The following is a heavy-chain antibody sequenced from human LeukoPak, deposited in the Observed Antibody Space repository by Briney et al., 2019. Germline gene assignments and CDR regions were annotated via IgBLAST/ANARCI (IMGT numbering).Heavy chain of an antibody. CDR1: GGSISSYY. J-gene: IGHJ4*02. V-gene: IGHV4-59*08. CDR2: IYYSGST. CDR3: ARGPYLYSHGPYYFDY. D-gene: IGHD3-16*01. Sequence: SETLSLTCTVSGGSISSYYWSWIRQPPGKGLEWIGYIYYSGSTNYNPSLKGRVTISVDTSKNQFSLKLSSVTAADTAVYYCARGPYLYSHGPYYFDYRGQGTLVTVSS.